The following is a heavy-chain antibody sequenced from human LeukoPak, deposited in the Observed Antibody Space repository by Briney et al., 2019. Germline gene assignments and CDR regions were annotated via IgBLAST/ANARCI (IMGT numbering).Heavy chain of an antibody. CDR1: GFTFSSYA. CDR3: ARDRGAYRSGGSCYSRNWFDP. CDR2: INSDGSST. V-gene: IGHV3-74*01. Sequence: GGSLRLSCAASGFTFSSYAMSWVRQAPGKGLVWVSRINSDGSSTSYADSVKGRFTISRDNAKNTLYLQMNSLRAEDTAVYYCARDRGAYRSGGSCYSRNWFDPWGQGTLVTVSS. J-gene: IGHJ5*02. D-gene: IGHD2-15*01.